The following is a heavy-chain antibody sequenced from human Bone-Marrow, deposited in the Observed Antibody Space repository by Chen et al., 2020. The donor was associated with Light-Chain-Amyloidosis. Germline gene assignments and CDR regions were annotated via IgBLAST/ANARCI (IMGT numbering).Heavy chain of an antibody. CDR2: IMPRFGTS. CDR3: ARRSGSGGYFES. D-gene: IGHD2-15*01. V-gene: IGHV1-69*12. CDR1: GDSLNNFA. J-gene: IGHJ4*02. Sequence: VHLVQSGAELRRPGSSVKISCRASGDSLNNFAVSWVRQAPGQPFDWMGVIMPRFGTSISAQRFQGRVTFTASTDTAFRELKSLTAEDTALYYCARRSGSGGYFESWGQGPWSPSPQ.